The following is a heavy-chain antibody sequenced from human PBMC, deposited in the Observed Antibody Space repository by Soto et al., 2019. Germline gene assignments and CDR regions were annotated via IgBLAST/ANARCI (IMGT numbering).Heavy chain of an antibody. D-gene: IGHD1-26*01. V-gene: IGHV4-59*01. J-gene: IGHJ4*02. CDR1: GGSISSYY. CDR2: NYYRGST. Sequence: QVQLQEAGPGLVKPSETLSLTCTVSGGSISSYYWIWIRQPPGKGLEWIGYNYYRGSTHYNPSLKSRVTRQVDTWTHHFSPELLSGSEAATAVYYGQRDAQPQYYCFYWGQGTRVAVSS. CDR3: QRDAQPQYYCFY.